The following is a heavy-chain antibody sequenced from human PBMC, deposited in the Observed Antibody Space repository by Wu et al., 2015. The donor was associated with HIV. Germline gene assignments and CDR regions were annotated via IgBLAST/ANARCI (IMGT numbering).Heavy chain of an antibody. V-gene: IGHV1-8*01. J-gene: IGHJ5*02. CDR2: MNPHSGNT. CDR1: GYTFSNYD. D-gene: IGHD5-12*01. CDR3: AREGVDAFDP. Sequence: QLQLVQSGAEVKKPGASVKVSCKASGYTFSNYDIHWVRQGTGQGLEWMGWMNPHSGNTGFAQKFQGRVIMTTDTSTSTAYMELRSLKSDDTAVYYCAREGVDAFDPWGQGTLVTVSS.